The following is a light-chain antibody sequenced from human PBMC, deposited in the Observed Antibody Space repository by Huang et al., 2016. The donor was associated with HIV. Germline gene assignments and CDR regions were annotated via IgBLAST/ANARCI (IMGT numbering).Light chain of an antibody. J-gene: IGKJ4*01. Sequence: DIQMTQSPSSLSASVGDRVPITCRASQSISSYLNWYQQKPGKAPNLLIYAASILQSGVPSRFSGSGSGTDFTLTISSLQPEDFATYYCQQSYSTLSLTFGGGTKVEIK. CDR1: QSISSY. CDR3: QQSYSTLSLT. CDR2: AAS. V-gene: IGKV1-39*01.